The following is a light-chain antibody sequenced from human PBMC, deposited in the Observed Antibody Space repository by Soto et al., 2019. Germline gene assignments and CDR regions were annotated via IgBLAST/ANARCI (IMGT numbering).Light chain of an antibody. J-gene: IGLJ3*02. CDR1: SSDVGGYNS. CDR2: EVT. CDR3: SSYAGSNNVL. V-gene: IGLV2-8*01. Sequence: QSALTQPPSASGSPGQAVFIPCTGTSSDVGGYNSVSLYQQHPGTAPEVLIYEVTKRPSGVPDRFSGSKSGKSAYLTVSGRQAEDDADYYCSSYAGSNNVLFGGGTKLTVL.